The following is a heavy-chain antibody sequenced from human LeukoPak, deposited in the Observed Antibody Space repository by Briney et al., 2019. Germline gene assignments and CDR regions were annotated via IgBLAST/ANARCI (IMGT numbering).Heavy chain of an antibody. CDR2: IYYSGST. V-gene: IGHV4-59*08. D-gene: IGHD5-24*01. Sequence: SETLSLTCTVSGGSISSYYWSWIRQPPGKGLEWIGYIYYSGSTNYNPSLKSRVTISVGTSKNQFSLKLSSVTAADTAVYYCARRRDGYNSDYYYYYYMDVWGKGTTVTVSS. CDR1: GGSISSYY. CDR3: ARRRDGYNSDYYYYYYMDV. J-gene: IGHJ6*03.